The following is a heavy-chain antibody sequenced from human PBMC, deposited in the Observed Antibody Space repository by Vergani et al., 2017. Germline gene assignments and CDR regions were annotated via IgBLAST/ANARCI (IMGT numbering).Heavy chain of an antibody. D-gene: IGHD6-13*01. CDR2: INHSGST. Sequence: QVQLQQWGAGLLKPSETLSLTCAVYGGSFSGYYWSWIRPPPGQGLEWIGEINHSGSTNYNPSLKSRVTISVDTSKNQFSLKLSSVTAADTAVYYCARRAAGQQLLQHWGQGTLVTVSS. CDR3: ARRAAGQQLLQH. J-gene: IGHJ1*01. CDR1: GGSFSGYY. V-gene: IGHV4-34*01.